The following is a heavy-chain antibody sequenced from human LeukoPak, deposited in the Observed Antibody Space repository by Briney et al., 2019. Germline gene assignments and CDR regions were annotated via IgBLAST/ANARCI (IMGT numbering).Heavy chain of an antibody. J-gene: IGHJ4*02. Sequence: ASVKVSCKASGCTFTSYDINWVRQATGQGLEWMGWMNPNSGNTGYAQKFQGRVTMTRNTSISTAYMELSSLRSEDTAVYYCARGRIGGYSYGYDLDYWGQGTLVTVSS. CDR3: ARGRIGGYSYGYDLDY. V-gene: IGHV1-8*01. CDR1: GCTFTSYD. D-gene: IGHD5-18*01. CDR2: MNPNSGNT.